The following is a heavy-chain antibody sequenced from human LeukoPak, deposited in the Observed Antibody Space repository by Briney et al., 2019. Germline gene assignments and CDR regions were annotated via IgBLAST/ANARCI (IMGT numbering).Heavy chain of an antibody. Sequence: GGSLRLSCAASGFTFSSYAMSWVRQAPGKGLEWVSAISGRGGSTYYADSVKGRFTISRDNSKNTLYLQMNSLRAEDTAVYYCAKDMEIGYSSGWILGYFQHWGQGTLVTVSS. CDR3: AKDMEIGYSSGWILGYFQH. CDR2: ISGRGGST. CDR1: GFTFSSYA. J-gene: IGHJ1*01. D-gene: IGHD6-19*01. V-gene: IGHV3-23*01.